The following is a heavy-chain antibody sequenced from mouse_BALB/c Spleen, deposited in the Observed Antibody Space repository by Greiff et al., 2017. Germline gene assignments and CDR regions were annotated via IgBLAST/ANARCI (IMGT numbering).Heavy chain of an antibody. V-gene: IGHV3-6*02. CDR3: ASRGVRHAVDY. CDR1: GYSITSGYY. Sequence: DVKLQESGPGLVKPSQSLSLTCSVTGYSITSGYYWNLIRQFPGNKLEWMGYISYDGSNNYNPSLKNRISITRDTSKNQFFLKLNAVTAEDTATCYCASRGVRHAVDYWGRGTSVTVSS. CDR2: ISYDGSN. J-gene: IGHJ4*01. D-gene: IGHD1-2*01.